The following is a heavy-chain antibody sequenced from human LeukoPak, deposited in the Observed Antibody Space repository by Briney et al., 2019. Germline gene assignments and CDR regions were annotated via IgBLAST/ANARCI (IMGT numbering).Heavy chain of an antibody. Sequence: GGSLRLSCAASGFTFSSYAMSWVRQAPGKGLEWDSAISGSGGSTYYADSVKGRFTISRDNSKNTLYLQMNSLRAEDTAVYYCVGKVTGSGSYYPPDFDCWGQGTLVTVSS. J-gene: IGHJ4*02. D-gene: IGHD3-10*01. CDR1: GFTFSSYA. CDR2: ISGSGGST. CDR3: VGKVTGSGSYYPPDFDC. V-gene: IGHV3-23*01.